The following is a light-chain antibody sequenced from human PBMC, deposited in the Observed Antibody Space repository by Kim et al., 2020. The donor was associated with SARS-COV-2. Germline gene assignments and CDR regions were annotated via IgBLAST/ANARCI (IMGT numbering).Light chain of an antibody. V-gene: IGLV3-21*04. CDR2: YDT. CDR3: QVWDRSSDHRV. J-gene: IGLJ2*01. Sequence: SYELTQPPSVSVAPGKTARITCGGNNIGSKSVHWYQQKPGQAPVLVIYYDTDQPSGIPERFSGSNSGNTATLTINRVEAGDEADYYCQVWDRSSDHRVF. CDR1: NIGSKS.